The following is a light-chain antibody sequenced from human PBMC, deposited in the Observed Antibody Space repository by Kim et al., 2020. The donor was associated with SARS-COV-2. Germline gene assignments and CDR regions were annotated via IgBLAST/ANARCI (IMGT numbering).Light chain of an antibody. CDR1: SSNIGAGYD. J-gene: IGLJ3*02. V-gene: IGLV1-40*01. Sequence: QSVLTQPPSVYGAPGQRVTISCTGSSSNIGAGYDVHWYQQLPGTAPKLLIFGNSNRPSGVPDRFSGSKSGTSASLAVTGLQAEDEAVYYCQSYDNNVNWVFGGGTQLTVL. CDR2: GNS. CDR3: QSYDNNVNWV.